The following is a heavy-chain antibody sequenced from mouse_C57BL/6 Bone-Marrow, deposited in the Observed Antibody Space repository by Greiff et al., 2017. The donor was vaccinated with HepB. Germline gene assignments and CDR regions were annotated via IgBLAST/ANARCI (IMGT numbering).Heavy chain of an antibody. V-gene: IGHV5-9-1*02. CDR1: GFTFSSYA. CDR2: ISSGGDYI. Sequence: DVKLQESGEGLVKPGGSLKLSCAASGFTFSSYAMSWVRQTPEKRLEWVAYISSGGDYIYYADTVKGRFTISRDNARNTLYLQMSSLKSEDTAMYYCTRGDGYYVMDYWGQGTSVTVSS. J-gene: IGHJ4*01. CDR3: TRGDGYYVMDY. D-gene: IGHD2-3*01.